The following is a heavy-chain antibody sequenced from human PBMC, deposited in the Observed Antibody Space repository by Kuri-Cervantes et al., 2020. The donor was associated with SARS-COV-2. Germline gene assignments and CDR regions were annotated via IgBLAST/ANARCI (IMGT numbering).Heavy chain of an antibody. J-gene: IGHJ6*02. CDR1: GYTFTSYD. CDR3: ARDRAVAGLTYYYYGMDV. Sequence: ASVKVSCKASGYTFTSYDINWVRQATGQGLEWMGWMNPNSGNTGYAQKFQGRVTITADESTSTAYMELSSLRSEDTAVYYCARDRAVAGLTYYYYGMDVWGQGTTVTVSS. V-gene: IGHV1-8*01. D-gene: IGHD6-19*01. CDR2: MNPNSGNT.